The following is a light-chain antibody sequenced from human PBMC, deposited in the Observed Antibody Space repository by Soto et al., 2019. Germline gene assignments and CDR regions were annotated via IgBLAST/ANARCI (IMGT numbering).Light chain of an antibody. Sequence: QSALTQPASVSGSPGQSITISCTGTSSDVGGYNYDSWYQQHPGKAPKLMIHEVSKRPSGVSNRFSGSKSGNTASLTSSGLQAEDEADYYCSSYTSSSTGVFGGGTKLTVL. CDR3: SSYTSSSTGV. J-gene: IGLJ3*02. CDR1: SSDVGGYNY. V-gene: IGLV2-14*01. CDR2: EVS.